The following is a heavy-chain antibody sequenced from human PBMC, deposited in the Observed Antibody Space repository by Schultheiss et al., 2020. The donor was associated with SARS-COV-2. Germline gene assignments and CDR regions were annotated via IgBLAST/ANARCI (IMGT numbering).Heavy chain of an antibody. CDR2: IYYSGST. CDR3: ARGSAAGIDFQH. V-gene: IGHV4-31*03. CDR1: GGSISSGGYY. J-gene: IGHJ1*01. D-gene: IGHD6-13*01. Sequence: SETLSLTCTVSGGSISSGGYYWSWIRQHPGKGLEWIGYIYYSGSTNYNPSLKSRVTISVDTSKNQFSLKLSSVTAADTAVYYCARGSAAGIDFQHWGQGTLVTVSS.